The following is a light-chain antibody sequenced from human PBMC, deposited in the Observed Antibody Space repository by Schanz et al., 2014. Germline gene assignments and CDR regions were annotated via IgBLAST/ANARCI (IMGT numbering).Light chain of an antibody. CDR1: SSNIGSNY. Sequence: QSVLTQPPSASGTPGQRVTISCSGSSSNIGSNYVYWYQQLPGTAPKLLIYDNNSRPSGVPDRFSGSKSGTSASLAITGLQAEDEADYYCQSFDSSLSGSVFGGGTKLTVL. J-gene: IGLJ2*01. CDR2: DNN. V-gene: IGLV1-40*01. CDR3: QSFDSSLSGSV.